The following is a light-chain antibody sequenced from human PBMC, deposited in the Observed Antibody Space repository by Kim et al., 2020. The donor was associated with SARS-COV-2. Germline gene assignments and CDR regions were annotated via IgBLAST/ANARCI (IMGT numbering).Light chain of an antibody. CDR1: SLRSYY. CDR3: KSRDSRGKVV. CDR2: GKN. J-gene: IGLJ2*01. V-gene: IGLV3-19*01. Sequence: SELTQDPAVSVALGQTVRITCQGDSLRSYYATWYQQKTGQAPVLVFYGKNNRPSGIPDRFSGSSSGDTASLTITGAQAADEADYYCKSRDSRGKVVFGGGTKVTVL.